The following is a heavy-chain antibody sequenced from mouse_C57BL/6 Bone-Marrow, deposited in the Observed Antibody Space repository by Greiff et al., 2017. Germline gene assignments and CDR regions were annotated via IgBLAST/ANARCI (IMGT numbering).Heavy chain of an antibody. CDR3: ARGGYYYGSSPCWYFDV. Sequence: EVKLMESGGGLVQSGRSLRLSCATSGFTFGDFYMEWVRQAPGKGLEWIAASRNKANDYTTEYSASVKGRFIVSRDTYQSILYLLMNARRAENTAIYYCARGGYYYGSSPCWYFDVWGTGTTVTVSS. CDR1: GFTFGDFY. D-gene: IGHD1-1*01. CDR2: SRNKANDYTT. V-gene: IGHV7-1*01. J-gene: IGHJ1*03.